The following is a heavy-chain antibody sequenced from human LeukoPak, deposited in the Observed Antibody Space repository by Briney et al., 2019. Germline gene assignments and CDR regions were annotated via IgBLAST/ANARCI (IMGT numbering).Heavy chain of an antibody. Sequence: PSETLSLTCTVSGASISNYYWTWIRQPPGKGLEWIGYVYHSASTSYNPSLKSRVTISVDTSKNQFSLKLNSVTAADTAVYYCAKHTPSKYPGGPYEYWGQGTLVTVSS. J-gene: IGHJ4*02. CDR2: VYHSAST. V-gene: IGHV4-59*08. D-gene: IGHD2-2*01. CDR3: AKHTPSKYPGGPYEY. CDR1: GASISNYY.